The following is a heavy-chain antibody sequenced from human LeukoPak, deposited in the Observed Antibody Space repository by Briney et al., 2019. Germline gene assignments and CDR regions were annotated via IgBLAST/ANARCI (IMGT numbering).Heavy chain of an antibody. Sequence: GGSLRLSCAASGFTFSNYAMSWVRQAPGKGLEWVSGISGSAGSTYYADSVKGRFSISRDNSKNTVYLQMNRLRAEDTAAYYCAKDLAYRSGWFLGAFDVWGQGIMVTVSS. V-gene: IGHV3-23*01. CDR2: ISGSAGST. D-gene: IGHD6-19*01. CDR1: GFTFSNYA. CDR3: AKDLAYRSGWFLGAFDV. J-gene: IGHJ3*01.